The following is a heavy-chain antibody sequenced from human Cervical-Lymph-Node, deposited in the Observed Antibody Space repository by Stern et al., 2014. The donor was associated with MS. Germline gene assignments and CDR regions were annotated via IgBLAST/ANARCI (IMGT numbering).Heavy chain of an antibody. D-gene: IGHD3-10*02. V-gene: IGHV5-51*01. CDR1: GYIFTNYW. CDR3: ARGNITLIREDYFNY. CDR2: IYPGDSET. J-gene: IGHJ4*02. Sequence: VQLVQSGAEVKKPGESLKISCKGSGYIFTNYWIGWVRQMPGKGLEWMGIIYPGDSETRYSPSFQGRVTISADKSISTAYLQWNSLRASDTAIYYCARGNITLIREDYFNYWGQGTLVTVSS.